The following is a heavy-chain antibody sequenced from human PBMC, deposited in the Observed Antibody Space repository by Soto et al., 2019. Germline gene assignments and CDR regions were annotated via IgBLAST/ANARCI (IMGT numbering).Heavy chain of an antibody. J-gene: IGHJ4*02. CDR2: ISGSGGST. CDR1: GFTFSSYA. D-gene: IGHD3-3*01. Sequence: GGSLRLSCAASGFTFSSYAMSWVRQAPGKGLEWVSAISGSGGSTYYADSVKGRFTISRDNSKNTLYLQMNSLRAEDTAVYYCAKDIGITIFGVVTGAFDYWGQGTLVTVSS. CDR3: AKDIGITIFGVVTGAFDY. V-gene: IGHV3-23*01.